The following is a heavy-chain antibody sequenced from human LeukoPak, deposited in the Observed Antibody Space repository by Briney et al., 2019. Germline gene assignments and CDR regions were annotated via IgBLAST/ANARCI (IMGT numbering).Heavy chain of an antibody. CDR2: INHSGST. CDR3: ARDSSGWYPGWFDP. CDR1: GGSFSGYY. V-gene: IGHV4-34*01. D-gene: IGHD6-19*01. Sequence: SETLSLTCAVYGGSFSGYYWSWIRQPPGKGLERIGEINHSGSTNYNPSLKSRVTISVDTSKNQFSLKLSSVTAADTAVYCCARDSSGWYPGWFDPWGQGTLVTVSS. J-gene: IGHJ5*02.